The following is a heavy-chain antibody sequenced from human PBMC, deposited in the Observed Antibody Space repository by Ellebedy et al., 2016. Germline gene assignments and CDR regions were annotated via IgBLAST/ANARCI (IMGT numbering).Heavy chain of an antibody. J-gene: IGHJ4*02. CDR1: GGSISSYY. Sequence: GSLRLSCTVSGGSISSYYWSWIRQPPGKGLEWIGYIYYSGSTNYNPSLKSRVTISVDTSKNQFSLKLSSVTAADTAVYYCARLGRRGYSYGSWEDYFDYWGQGTLVTVSS. CDR3: ARLGRRGYSYGSWEDYFDY. D-gene: IGHD5-18*01. V-gene: IGHV4-59*08. CDR2: IYYSGST.